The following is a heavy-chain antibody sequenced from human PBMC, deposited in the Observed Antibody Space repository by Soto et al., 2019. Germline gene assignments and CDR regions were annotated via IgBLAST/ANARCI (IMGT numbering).Heavy chain of an antibody. CDR3: ARDRGGYANVDY. J-gene: IGHJ4*02. V-gene: IGHV3-30*04. CDR1: GFTFSSYA. CDR2: ISYDGSNK. Sequence: GGSLRLSCAASGFTFSSYAMHWVRQAPGKGLEWVAVISYDGSNKYYADSVKGRFTISRDNSKNTLYLQMNSLRAEDTAVYYCARDRGGYANVDYWGQGTLVTVSS. D-gene: IGHD3-22*01.